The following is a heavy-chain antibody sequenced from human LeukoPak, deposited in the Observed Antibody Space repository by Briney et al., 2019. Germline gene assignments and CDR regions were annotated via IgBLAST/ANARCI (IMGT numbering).Heavy chain of an antibody. V-gene: IGHV1-18*01. J-gene: IGHJ4*02. Sequence: ASVKVSCKASGYTFTSYGISWVRQAPGQGLEWMGWISAYNGNTNYAQKLQGRVTMTTDTSTSTAYMELRSLRSDDTAVYYCARAHSSSWYVRYFDYWGQGTLVTVSS. CDR2: ISAYNGNT. CDR1: GYTFTSYG. D-gene: IGHD6-13*01. CDR3: ARAHSSSWYVRYFDY.